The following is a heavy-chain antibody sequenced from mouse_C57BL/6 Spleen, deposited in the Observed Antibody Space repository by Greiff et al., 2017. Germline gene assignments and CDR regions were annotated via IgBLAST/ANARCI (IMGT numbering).Heavy chain of an antibody. CDR3: TRPFYDGYYSDY. J-gene: IGHJ2*01. D-gene: IGHD2-3*01. Sequence: VQLQQSGPELVKPGASVKLSCKASGYTFTSYDINWVKQRPGQGLEWIGWIYPRDGSTTYNEKFKGKATLTVATSSSTAYMELHSLTSEDSAVYCGTRPFYDGYYSDYWGQGTTLTVAS. CDR1: GYTFTSYD. CDR2: IYPRDGST. V-gene: IGHV1-85*01.